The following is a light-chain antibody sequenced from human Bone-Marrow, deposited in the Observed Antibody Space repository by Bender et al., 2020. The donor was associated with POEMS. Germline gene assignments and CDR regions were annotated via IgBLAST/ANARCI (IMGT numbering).Light chain of an antibody. V-gene: IGLV2-8*01. CDR1: SSDVGAYNY. Sequence: QSALTQPPSASGSPGQSVTISCTGTSSDVGAYNYVSWYQQHPGKAPKLVIYEVSKRPSGAPHRFSGSKSGNTASLAISGLQSEDEADYYCAVWDDSLNGPVFGGGTKLTVL. CDR2: EVS. J-gene: IGLJ3*02. CDR3: AVWDDSLNGPV.